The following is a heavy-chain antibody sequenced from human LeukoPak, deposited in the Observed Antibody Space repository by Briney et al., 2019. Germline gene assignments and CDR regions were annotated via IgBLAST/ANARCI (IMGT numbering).Heavy chain of an antibody. J-gene: IGHJ6*03. CDR3: ATSLKQQLVPAGVSGYYYYMDV. D-gene: IGHD6-13*01. CDR2: IIPILSIT. V-gene: IGHV1-69*02. CDR1: GGACSSYT. Sequence: GASVKVSCKASGGACSSYTISWVRQAPGQGLEWMGRIIPILSITNYSQNFQGRVTITAENSTSTAYMELSSLRSEDTAVYYCATSLKQQLVPAGVSGYYYYMDVWGKGTTVTVSS.